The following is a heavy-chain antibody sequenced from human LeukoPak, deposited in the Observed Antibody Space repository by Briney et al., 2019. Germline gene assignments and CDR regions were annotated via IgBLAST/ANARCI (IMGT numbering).Heavy chain of an antibody. Sequence: PGGSLRLSCAASGFTFSSYAMHWVRQAPGKGLEWVAVISYDGSNKYYADSVKGRFTISRDNSKNTLYLQMNSLRAEDTAVYYCARDDYGDHGGPTFDYWGQGTLVTVSS. V-gene: IGHV3-30*04. CDR3: ARDDYGDHGGPTFDY. D-gene: IGHD4-17*01. CDR1: GFTFSSYA. J-gene: IGHJ4*02. CDR2: ISYDGSNK.